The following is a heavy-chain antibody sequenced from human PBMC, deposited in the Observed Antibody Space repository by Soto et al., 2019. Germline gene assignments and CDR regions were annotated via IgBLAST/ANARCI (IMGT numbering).Heavy chain of an antibody. Sequence: ASVKVSCKASGYTFTGYYMHWVRQAPGQGLEWMGWINPNSGGTNYAQKFQGRVTMTRDTSISTAYMELSRLRSDDTAVYYCARDRAGSIGCYNCFDPWGQGTLVTVSS. D-gene: IGHD6-19*01. CDR3: ARDRAGSIGCYNCFDP. CDR1: GYTFTGYY. CDR2: INPNSGGT. V-gene: IGHV1-2*02. J-gene: IGHJ5*02.